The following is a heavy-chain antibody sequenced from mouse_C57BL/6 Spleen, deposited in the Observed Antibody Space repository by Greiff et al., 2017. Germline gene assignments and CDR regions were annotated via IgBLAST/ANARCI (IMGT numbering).Heavy chain of an antibody. J-gene: IGHJ2*01. CDR3: ARCVNSGGY. CDR1: GYTFTSYW. CDR2: IYPGSGST. D-gene: IGHD1-3*01. V-gene: IGHV1-55*01. Sequence: QVQLQQPGAELVKPGASVKMSCKASGYTFTSYWITWVKQRTGQGLEWIGNIYPGSGSTNYNEKFKSKATLTVDTSSSTDYMQLSSLTSEDSACYYCARCVNSGGYWGQGTTLTVAS.